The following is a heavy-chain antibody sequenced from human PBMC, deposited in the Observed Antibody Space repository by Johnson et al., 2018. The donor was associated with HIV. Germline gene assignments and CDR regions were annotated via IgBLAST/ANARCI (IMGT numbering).Heavy chain of an antibody. CDR3: ARGGFGELPDAFDI. V-gene: IGHV3-20*04. D-gene: IGHD3-10*01. CDR1: GFTVSSNY. CDR2: INWNGGST. Sequence: EVQLVESGGGLVQPGGSLRLSCAASGFTVSSNYMSWVRQAPGKGLEWVSGINWNGGSTGYADSVKGRFTISRDNAKNSLYLQMNSLRAEDTALYYCARGGFGELPDAFDIWGQGTMVTVSS. J-gene: IGHJ3*02.